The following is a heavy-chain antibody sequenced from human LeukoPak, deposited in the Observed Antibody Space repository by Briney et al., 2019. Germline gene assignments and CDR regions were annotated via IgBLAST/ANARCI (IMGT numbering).Heavy chain of an antibody. D-gene: IGHD6-13*01. J-gene: IGHJ4*02. Sequence: GGSLRLSCAASRLTFSSYAMSWVRQAPGKGLEWVSAISGSGGSTYYADSVKGRFTISRDNSKNTLYLQMNSLRAEDTAVYYCATAPYSSSWFTNSLYYFDYWGQGTLVTVSS. CDR1: RLTFSSYA. CDR3: ATAPYSSSWFTNSLYYFDY. V-gene: IGHV3-23*01. CDR2: ISGSGGST.